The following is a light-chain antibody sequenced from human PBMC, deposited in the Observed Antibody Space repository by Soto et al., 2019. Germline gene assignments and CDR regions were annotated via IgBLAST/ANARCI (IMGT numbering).Light chain of an antibody. CDR1: QSVSSSY. CDR3: QKYGSSSYT. V-gene: IGKV3-20*01. Sequence: EIVLTQSPGTLSLSPGERATLSCRASQSVSSSYLAWYQQKPGQAPRLLIYGASNRATGIPDRFSGSGSGTDFTLTISRLEPEDIAVYYCQKYGSSSYTFDQGTKLEIK. CDR2: GAS. J-gene: IGKJ2*01.